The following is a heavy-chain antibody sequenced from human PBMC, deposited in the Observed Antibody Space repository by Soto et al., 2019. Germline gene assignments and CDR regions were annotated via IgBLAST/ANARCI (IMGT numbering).Heavy chain of an antibody. Sequence: ASVKVSCKASGYTFASYAMHWVRQAPGQRLEWMGWINAGNGNTKYSQKFQGRVTITRDTSASTAYMELSSLRSEDTAVYYCATAIADDAFDIWGRGTMVTVSS. J-gene: IGHJ3*02. CDR1: GYTFASYA. CDR3: ATAIADDAFDI. CDR2: INAGNGNT. D-gene: IGHD2-2*01. V-gene: IGHV1-3*01.